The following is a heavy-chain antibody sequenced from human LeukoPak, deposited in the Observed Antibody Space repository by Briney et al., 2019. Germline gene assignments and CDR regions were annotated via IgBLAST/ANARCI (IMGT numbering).Heavy chain of an antibody. J-gene: IGHJ4*02. D-gene: IGHD4-17*01. Sequence: GGSLRLSCAAYAFTVGINAMGWVRQAPGQGLDWVSAISARDGNTYYAVSVKGRFTISRDNSTNTLYLQMNSLRAEDTDVYYCANLLNDYGEYYFDYWGQGTLVTVSS. CDR1: AFTVGINA. CDR2: ISARDGNT. CDR3: ANLLNDYGEYYFDY. V-gene: IGHV3-23*01.